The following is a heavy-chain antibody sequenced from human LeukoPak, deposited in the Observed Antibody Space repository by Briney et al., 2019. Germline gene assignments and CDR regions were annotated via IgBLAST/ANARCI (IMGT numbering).Heavy chain of an antibody. Sequence: GGPLRLSCAASGFTFSSYGMHWVRQAPGKGLEWVAFIRYDGSNKYYADSVKGRFTISRDNSKNTLYLQMNSLRAEDTAVYYCASGIVVVPYYMDVWGKGTTVTVSS. CDR2: IRYDGSNK. J-gene: IGHJ6*03. D-gene: IGHD2-2*01. CDR1: GFTFSSYG. CDR3: ASGIVVVPYYMDV. V-gene: IGHV3-30*02.